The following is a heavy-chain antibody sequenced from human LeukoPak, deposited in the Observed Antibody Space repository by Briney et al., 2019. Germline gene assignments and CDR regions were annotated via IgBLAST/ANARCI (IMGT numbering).Heavy chain of an antibody. CDR1: GYTFTSYY. CDR3: ARVTQTDYDFDY. J-gene: IGHJ4*02. V-gene: IGHV1-18*04. D-gene: IGHD4-17*01. CDR2: ISAYNGNT. Sequence: ASVKVSCKASGYTFTSYYMHWVRQAPGQGLEWMGWISAYNGNTDYAQKLQGRVTMTTDTSTSTAYMELRSLRSDDTAVYYCARVTQTDYDFDYWGQGTLVTVSS.